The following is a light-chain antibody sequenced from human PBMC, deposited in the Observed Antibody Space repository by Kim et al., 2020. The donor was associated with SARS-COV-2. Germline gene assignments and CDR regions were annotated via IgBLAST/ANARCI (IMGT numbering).Light chain of an antibody. CDR1: QDISNY. CDR3: QHYFNFPYT. CDR2: DAS. J-gene: IGKJ2*01. V-gene: IGKV1-33*01. Sequence: DIQMTQSPSSLSASVGDRVTFTCQASQDISNYLNWYQQKSGEGPKLLIYDASSLDTGVPSKFSGRRSGTEFTFTISSLEPEDIGTYFCQHYFNFPYTFGQGTKLEI.